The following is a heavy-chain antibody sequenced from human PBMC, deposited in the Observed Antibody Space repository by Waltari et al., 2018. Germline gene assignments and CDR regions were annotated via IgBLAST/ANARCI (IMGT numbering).Heavy chain of an antibody. V-gene: IGHV4-34*01. J-gene: IGHJ6*02. CDR1: GGSFSGYY. D-gene: IGHD1-1*01. CDR3: ATPKNGRNYYYGMDV. CDR2: INHSGST. Sequence: QVQLQQWGAGLLKPSETLSLTCAVYGGSFSGYYWSWIRQPPGKGLEWSGEINHSGSTNYNPSLKRRVTISVDTSKNQFSLKLSSVTAADTAVYYCATPKNGRNYYYGMDVWGQGTTVTVSS.